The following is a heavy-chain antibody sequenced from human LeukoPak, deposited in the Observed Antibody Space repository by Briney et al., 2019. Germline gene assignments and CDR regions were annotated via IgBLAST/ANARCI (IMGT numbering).Heavy chain of an antibody. V-gene: IGHV3-48*03. J-gene: IGHJ3*02. CDR3: ARELRTPYDILGRGNAFDI. CDR2: ISSSGSTI. CDR1: GFTFSNYE. D-gene: IGHD3-9*01. Sequence: GESLRLSCAASGFTFSNYEMNWVRQAPGKGLEWVSYISSSGSTIYYADSVKGRFTISRDNARNSLYLQMNSLRAEDTAVYYCARELRTPYDILGRGNAFDIWGQGTMVTVSS.